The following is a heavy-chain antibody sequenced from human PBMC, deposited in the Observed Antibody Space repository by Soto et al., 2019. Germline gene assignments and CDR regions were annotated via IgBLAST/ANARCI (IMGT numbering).Heavy chain of an antibody. J-gene: IGHJ5*02. D-gene: IGHD3-3*01. CDR2: ISYDGSNK. CDR3: AKDRNYDFWSGSNWFDP. V-gene: IGHV3-30*18. CDR1: GFTFSSYG. Sequence: PGGSLRLSCAASGFTFSSYGMHWVRQAPGKGLEWVAVISYDGSNKYYADSVKGRFTISRDNSKNTLYLQMNSLRAEDTAVYYCAKDRNYDFWSGSNWFDPWGQGT.